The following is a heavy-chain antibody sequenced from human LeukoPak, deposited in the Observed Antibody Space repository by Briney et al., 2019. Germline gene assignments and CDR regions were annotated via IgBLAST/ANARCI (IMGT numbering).Heavy chain of an antibody. V-gene: IGHV4-39*07. CDR2: IYYSGTT. D-gene: IGHD4-17*01. Sequence: PSETLSLTCTVSGGSIPISTYYWGWVRQPPGKGLEWIGSIYYSGTTKYNPSLKSRVTISVDTSKNQFSLKLSSVTAADTAVYYCARDLYGDYGLRWFDPWGQGTLVTVSS. CDR1: GGSIPISTYY. CDR3: ARDLYGDYGLRWFDP. J-gene: IGHJ5*02.